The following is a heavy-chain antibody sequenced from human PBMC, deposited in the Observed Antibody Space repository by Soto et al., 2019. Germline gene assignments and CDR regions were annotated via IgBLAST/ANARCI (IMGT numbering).Heavy chain of an antibody. CDR3: AAGAGFGELLSCVY. D-gene: IGHD3-10*01. CDR1: GFTFTSSS. Sequence: ASVNVSCKASGFTFTSSSVQLVRQARGQRLEWIGWIVVGSGNTNYAQKFQERVTITRDMSTSTAYMELSSLRSEDTAVYYCAAGAGFGELLSCVYWGQGTLVTVSS. CDR2: IVVGSGNT. J-gene: IGHJ4*02. V-gene: IGHV1-58*01.